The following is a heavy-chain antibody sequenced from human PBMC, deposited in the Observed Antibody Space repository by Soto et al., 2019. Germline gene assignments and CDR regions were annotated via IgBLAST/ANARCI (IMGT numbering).Heavy chain of an antibody. CDR3: AKDMKWGGMTTIHYFDS. CDR1: GFIADDYA. V-gene: IGHV3-9*02. D-gene: IGHD4-17*01. Sequence: EMQLVESGGGLVQPGRSLRLSCVGSGFIADDYAMHWVRQPPGNGLEWVSGISSNSETTNYADSVKGRFTISRDNAKNSLFLQMNSLRPDDTALYYCAKDMKWGGMTTIHYFDSWGQGTLVTVSS. J-gene: IGHJ4*02. CDR2: ISSNSETT.